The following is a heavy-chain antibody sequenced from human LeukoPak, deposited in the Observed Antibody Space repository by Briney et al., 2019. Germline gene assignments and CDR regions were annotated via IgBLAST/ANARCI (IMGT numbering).Heavy chain of an antibody. CDR3: AIDLDSSSWYVVNSPDY. V-gene: IGHV1-3*01. CDR1: GYTFTSYA. CDR2: INAGNGNT. Sequence: GSSVKVSCKASGYTFTSYAMHWVRQAPGQRREWMGWINAGNGNTKYSQKFQGRVTITRDTSASTAYMELSSLRSEDTAVYYCAIDLDSSSWYVVNSPDYWGQGTLVTVSS. J-gene: IGHJ4*02. D-gene: IGHD6-13*01.